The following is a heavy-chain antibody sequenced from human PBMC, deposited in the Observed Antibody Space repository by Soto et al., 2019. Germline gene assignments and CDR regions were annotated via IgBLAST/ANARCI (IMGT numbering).Heavy chain of an antibody. V-gene: IGHV4-38-2*02. CDR3: ASNNSGRYFDY. J-gene: IGHJ4*02. CDR2: IYNSVST. Sequence: SETLSLTCSVSSFSINSRYYWGWIRQPPGKGLEWIASIYNSVSTHYNPSLKSRATISVDTSHKQFSLRLSSVTAADTAIYYCASNNSGRYFDYWGPGTLVTVSS. CDR1: SFSINSRYY. D-gene: IGHD6-19*01.